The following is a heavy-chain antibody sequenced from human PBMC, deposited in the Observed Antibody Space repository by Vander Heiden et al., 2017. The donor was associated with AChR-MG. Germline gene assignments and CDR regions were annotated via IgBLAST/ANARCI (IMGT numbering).Heavy chain of an antibody. CDR3: AGGPTVTPFDY. CDR1: GFTVSSNY. CDR2: IYSGGST. Sequence: EVQLVESGGGLVQPGGSLRLSCAASGFTVSSNYMGWVRQAPGKGLEWVSVIYSGGSTYYADSVKGRFTISRDNSKKTLYLQMNSLRAEDTAVYYCAGGPTVTPFDYWGQGTLVTVSS. D-gene: IGHD4-17*01. V-gene: IGHV3-66*01. J-gene: IGHJ4*02.